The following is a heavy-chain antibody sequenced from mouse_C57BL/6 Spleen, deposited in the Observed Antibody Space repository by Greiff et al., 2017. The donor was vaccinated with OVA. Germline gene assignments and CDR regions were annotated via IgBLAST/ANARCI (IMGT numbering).Heavy chain of an antibody. CDR2: IDPETGGT. CDR1: GYTFTDYE. J-gene: IGHJ3*01. CDR3: TRSYYPLGGFAY. V-gene: IGHV1-15*01. D-gene: IGHD1-1*01. Sequence: QVQLKQSGAELVRPGASVTLSCKASGYTFTDYEMHWVKQTPVHGLEWIGAIDPETGGTAYNQKFKGKAILTADKSSSTAYMELRSLTSEDSAVYYCTRSYYPLGGFAYWGQGTLVTVSA.